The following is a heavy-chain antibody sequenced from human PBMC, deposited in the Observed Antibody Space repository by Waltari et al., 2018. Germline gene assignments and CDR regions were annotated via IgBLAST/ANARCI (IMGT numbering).Heavy chain of an antibody. CDR2: IYYSGST. V-gene: IGHV4-59*01. CDR3: ARSSYYDFWSGYFPRDDWFDP. Sequence: QVQLQESGPGLVKPSETLSLTCTVSGGSISSYYCGWIRQPPGKGLGWIGYIYYSGSTNYNPSLKSRVTISVDTSKNQFSLKLSSVTAADTAVYYCARSSYYDFWSGYFPRDDWFDPWGQGTLVTVSS. D-gene: IGHD3-3*01. J-gene: IGHJ5*02. CDR1: GGSISSYY.